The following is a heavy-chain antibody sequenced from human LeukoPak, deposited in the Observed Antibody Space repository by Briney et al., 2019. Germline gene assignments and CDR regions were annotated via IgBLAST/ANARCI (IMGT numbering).Heavy chain of an antibody. V-gene: IGHV1-8*03. J-gene: IGHJ5*02. Sequence: ASVKVSCKASGYTFTSYDINWVRQATGQGLEWMGWMNPNSGNTGYAQKFQGRVTITRNTSISTAYMELSSLRSEDTAVYYCARCDYGENWFDPWGQETLVTVSS. D-gene: IGHD4-17*01. CDR1: GYTFTSYD. CDR3: ARCDYGENWFDP. CDR2: MNPNSGNT.